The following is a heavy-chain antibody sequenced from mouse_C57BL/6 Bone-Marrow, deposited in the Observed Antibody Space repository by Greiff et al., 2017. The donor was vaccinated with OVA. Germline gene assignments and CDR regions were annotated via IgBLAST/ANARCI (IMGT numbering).Heavy chain of an antibody. J-gene: IGHJ3*01. CDR2: ISGGGGNT. Sequence: EVKVVESGGGLVKPGGSLKLSCAASGFTFSSYTMSWVRQTPEKRLEWVATISGGGGNTYYPDSVKGRFTISRDNAKNTLYLQMSSLRSEDTALYYCARRGGSSYYAWFAYWGQGTLVTVSA. V-gene: IGHV5-9*01. CDR3: ARRGGSSYYAWFAY. D-gene: IGHD1-1*01. CDR1: GFTFSSYT.